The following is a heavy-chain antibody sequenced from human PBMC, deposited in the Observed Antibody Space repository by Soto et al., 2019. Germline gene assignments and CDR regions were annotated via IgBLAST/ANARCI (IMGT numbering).Heavy chain of an antibody. D-gene: IGHD3-22*01. Sequence: QVQLVQSGAEVKKPGSSVKVSCKASGGTFSSYAITWVRQAPGQGLEWMGGIIPIFGTANYAQKFQGRVTLTADESTSTAYMELSSLRSEDTAVYYCARDRGPSSGYYPYWFDPWGQGTLVNFSS. CDR1: GGTFSSYA. CDR3: ARDRGPSSGYYPYWFDP. V-gene: IGHV1-69*12. J-gene: IGHJ5*02. CDR2: IIPIFGTA.